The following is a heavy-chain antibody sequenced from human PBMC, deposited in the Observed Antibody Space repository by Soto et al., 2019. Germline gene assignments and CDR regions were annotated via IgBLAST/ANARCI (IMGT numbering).Heavy chain of an antibody. CDR1: GFTFDDYA. J-gene: IGHJ4*02. D-gene: IGHD2-15*01. CDR2: ISWNSNII. V-gene: IGHV3-9*01. Sequence: DVQLVESGGGLVQPGRSLRLSCAASGFTFDDYAMHWVRRVPGKGLEWVSSISWNSNIIGYADSVKGRFTISRDNAKNSLYLQMNSPRPEDTALYYCAKGGPDGFCSGGRCYFDYWGQGTLVTVSS. CDR3: AKGGPDGFCSGGRCYFDY.